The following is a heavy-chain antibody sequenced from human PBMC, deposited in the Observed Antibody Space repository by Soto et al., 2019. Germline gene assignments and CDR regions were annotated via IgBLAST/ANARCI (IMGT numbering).Heavy chain of an antibody. Sequence: GASVKVSCKASGYTFTSYGISWVRQAPGQGLEWMGWISAYNGNTNYAQKLQGRVTMTTDTSTSTAYMELRSLRSDDTAVYYCARDDYSNYGSPSPGYYYYMAVWGKGTTVTVSS. V-gene: IGHV1-18*01. J-gene: IGHJ6*03. D-gene: IGHD4-4*01. CDR1: GYTFTSYG. CDR3: ARDDYSNYGSPSPGYYYYMAV. CDR2: ISAYNGNT.